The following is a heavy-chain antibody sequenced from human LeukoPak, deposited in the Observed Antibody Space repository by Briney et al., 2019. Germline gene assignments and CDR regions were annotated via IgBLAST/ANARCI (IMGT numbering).Heavy chain of an antibody. CDR1: GFSFNTYW. D-gene: IGHD3-9*01. V-gene: IGHV3-74*01. CDR2: INTGGSST. J-gene: IGHJ5*02. CDR3: VRPSYDILTGYSPFDP. Sequence: GGSLRLSCAASGFSFNTYWMHWVRQAPVKGLLWVSSINTGGSSTSYADSVKGRFTISRDNAKNTLYLQMNSLRVEDSAVYYCVRPSYDILTGYSPFDPWGQGTLVTVST.